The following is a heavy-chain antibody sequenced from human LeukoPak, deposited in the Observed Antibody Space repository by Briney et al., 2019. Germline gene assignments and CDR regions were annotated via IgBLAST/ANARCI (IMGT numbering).Heavy chain of an antibody. CDR2: IYYSGST. V-gene: IGHV4-39*01. J-gene: IGHJ5*02. CDR3: AQGIVVVPAAIIGGWFDP. Sequence: SETLSLTSTVSGGSISSSSYYWGWIRQPPRKGLEWIGSIYYSGSTYYNPSLKSRVTISVDTSKNQFSLKLSSVTAADTAVYYCAQGIVVVPAAIIGGWFDPWGQGTLVTVSS. D-gene: IGHD2-2*02. CDR1: GGSISSSSYY.